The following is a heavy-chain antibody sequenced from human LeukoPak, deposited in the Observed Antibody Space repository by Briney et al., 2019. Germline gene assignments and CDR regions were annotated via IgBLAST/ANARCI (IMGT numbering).Heavy chain of an antibody. J-gene: IGHJ5*02. CDR3: ARRAHRTYPVRPYCSGGSCYSGGNWFDP. V-gene: IGHV4-34*01. CDR1: GGSFSGYY. Sequence: SETLSLTCAVYGGSFSGYYWSWIRQPPGKGLEWIGEINHSGSTNYNPSLKSRVTISVDTSKNQFSLKLSSVTAADTAVYYCARRAHRTYPVRPYCSGGSCYSGGNWFDPWGQGTLVTVSS. CDR2: INHSGST. D-gene: IGHD2-15*01.